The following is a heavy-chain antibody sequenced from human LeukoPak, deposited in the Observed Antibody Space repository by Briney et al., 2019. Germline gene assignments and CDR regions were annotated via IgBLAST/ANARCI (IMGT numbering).Heavy chain of an antibody. D-gene: IGHD2-21*02. V-gene: IGHV1-69*01. J-gene: IGHJ4*02. Sequence: GASVKVSCKASGGTFSSYAISWVRQAPGQGLEWMGGIIPIFGTANHAQKFQGRVTITADESTSTAYMELSSLRSEDTAVYYCARDEYCGGDCPLEYWGQGTLVTVSS. CDR2: IIPIFGTA. CDR3: ARDEYCGGDCPLEY. CDR1: GGTFSSYA.